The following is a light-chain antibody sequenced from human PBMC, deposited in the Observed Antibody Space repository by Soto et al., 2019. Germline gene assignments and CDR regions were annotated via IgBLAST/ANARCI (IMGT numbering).Light chain of an antibody. Sequence: QSALTQPASVSGSPGQSITISCTGASSDVGGYKSVSWYQQHPGKAPKLMIYEVINRPSGVSNRFSGSKSGNTASLTISGLQAEDEADYYCSSYTSSSTLDVVFGGGTKLTVL. CDR1: SSDVGGYKS. V-gene: IGLV2-14*01. J-gene: IGLJ2*01. CDR3: SSYTSSSTLDVV. CDR2: EVI.